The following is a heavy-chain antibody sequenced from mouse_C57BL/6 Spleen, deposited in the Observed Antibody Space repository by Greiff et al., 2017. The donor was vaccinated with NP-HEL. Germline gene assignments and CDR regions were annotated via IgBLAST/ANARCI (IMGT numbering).Heavy chain of an antibody. D-gene: IGHD1-1*01. V-gene: IGHV1-69*01. CDR3: ARFTTVVATSDYAMDY. CDR1: GYTFTSYW. J-gene: IGHJ4*01. CDR2: IDPSDSYT. Sequence: VQLQQSGAELVMPGASVKLSCKASGYTFTSYWMHWVKQRPGQGLEWIGEIDPSDSYTNYNQKFKGKSTLTVDKSSSTAYMQLSSLTSEDSAVYYCARFTTVVATSDYAMDYWGQGTSVTVSS.